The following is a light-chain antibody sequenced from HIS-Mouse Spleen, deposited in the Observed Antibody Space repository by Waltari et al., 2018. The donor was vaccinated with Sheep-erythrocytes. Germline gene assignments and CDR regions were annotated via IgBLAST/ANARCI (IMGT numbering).Light chain of an antibody. V-gene: IGLV2-11*01. CDR1: SSDVGGYNY. CDR3: CSYAGSYNHV. Sequence: QSALTQPASVSGSPGQSLTISCTGTSSDVGGYNYVSWYQQYPGRAPKLMIYDVSKRPSGVPDRFSGSKSGNTASLTISGLQAEDEADYYCCSYAGSYNHVFATGTKVTVL. CDR2: DVS. J-gene: IGLJ1*01.